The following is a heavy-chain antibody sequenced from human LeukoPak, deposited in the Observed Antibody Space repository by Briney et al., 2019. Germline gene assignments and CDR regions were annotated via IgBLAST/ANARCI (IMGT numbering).Heavy chain of an antibody. D-gene: IGHD6-6*01. Sequence: GRSLRLSCAASGFTFSSYAMHWVRQAPGKGLEWVAVISYDGSNKYYAASVKGRFTISRDNSRNSLYIQMNSLRTEDTAVYYCVKDQGQVYGYFDSWGQGTLVTVSS. J-gene: IGHJ4*02. V-gene: IGHV3-30-3*01. CDR2: ISYDGSNK. CDR3: VKDQGQVYGYFDS. CDR1: GFTFSSYA.